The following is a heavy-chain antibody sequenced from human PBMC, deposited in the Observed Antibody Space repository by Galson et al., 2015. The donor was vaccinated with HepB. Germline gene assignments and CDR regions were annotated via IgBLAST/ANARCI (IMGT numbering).Heavy chain of an antibody. CDR2: ISDSGDTT. Sequence: SLRLSCATSGFSFFDYAMSWVRQAPGKGLEWVSVISDSGDTTNYADSVKGRFIISRDNSKNTLYLQMNSLRDEDTAVYYCAKELFSLREYKVGEIVPSEQYGIDVWGQGTTVTVSS. CDR1: GFSFFDYA. V-gene: IGHV3-23*01. J-gene: IGHJ6*02. CDR3: AKELFSLREYKVGEIVPSEQYGIDV. D-gene: IGHD1/OR15-1a*01.